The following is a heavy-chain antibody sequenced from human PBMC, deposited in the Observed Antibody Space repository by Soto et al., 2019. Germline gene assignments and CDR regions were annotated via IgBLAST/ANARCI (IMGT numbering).Heavy chain of an antibody. V-gene: IGHV1-18*01. CDR2: ISAYNGNT. CDR3: AKDPDMHMVTCPDY. D-gene: IGHD5-18*01. Sequence: ASVKVSCKASGYTFASYGISWVRQAPGQGLEWMGWISAYNGNTNYAQKLQGRVTMTTDTSTSTAYMELRSLRSDDTAVYYCAKDPDMHMVTCPDYWGQGTLVTVSS. J-gene: IGHJ4*02. CDR1: GYTFASYG.